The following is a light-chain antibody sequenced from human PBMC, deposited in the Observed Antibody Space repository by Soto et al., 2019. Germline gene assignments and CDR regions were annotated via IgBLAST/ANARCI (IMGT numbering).Light chain of an antibody. CDR1: KLGDKY. V-gene: IGLV3-1*01. J-gene: IGLJ2*01. Sequence: SSELTQPPSVSVSPGQTASITCSGDKLGDKYACWYQQKPGQSPVLVIYQDSKRPSGIPERFSGSNSANTTTLTISGTQAMDEADEYCQAWYSSTYVVFSGGTKLTV. CDR3: QAWYSSTYVV. CDR2: QDS.